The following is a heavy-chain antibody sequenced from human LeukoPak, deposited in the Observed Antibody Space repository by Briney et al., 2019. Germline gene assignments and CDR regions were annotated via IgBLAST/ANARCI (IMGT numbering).Heavy chain of an antibody. V-gene: IGHV1-18*01. CDR3: ARDWPTVITDY. J-gene: IGHJ4*02. Sequence: ASVKVSCKTSGYTFTTHGISWVRQAPGQGLEWMGWISTSKGDTNYAQMFRGRLTMTTDRSTSTAYMELRSLSPDDTAVYYCARDWPTVITDYWGQGTLVTVSS. CDR1: GYTFTTHG. D-gene: IGHD4-11*01. CDR2: ISTSKGDT.